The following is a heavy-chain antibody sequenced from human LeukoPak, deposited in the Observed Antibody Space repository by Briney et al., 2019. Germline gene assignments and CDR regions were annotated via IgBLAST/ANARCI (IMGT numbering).Heavy chain of an antibody. V-gene: IGHV4-30-4*01. Sequence: SETLSLTCTVSGGSISSGDYYWSWIRQPPGKGLDWIGYIYYSGSTYYNPSLKSRVTISVDTSKNQFSLKLSSVTAADTAVYYCAGFTYYDFWSGYYTGHWFDPWGQGTLVTVSS. D-gene: IGHD3-3*01. CDR1: GGSISSGDYY. CDR3: AGFTYYDFWSGYYTGHWFDP. CDR2: IYYSGST. J-gene: IGHJ5*02.